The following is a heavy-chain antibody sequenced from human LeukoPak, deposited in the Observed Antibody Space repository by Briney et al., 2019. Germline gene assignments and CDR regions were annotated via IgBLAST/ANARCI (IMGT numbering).Heavy chain of an antibody. CDR2: IYTSGST. Sequence: PPETLSLTCTVSGGSISSYYWSWIRQPAGKGLEWIGRIYTSGSTNYNPSLKSRVTMSVDTSKNQFSLKLSSVTAADTAVYYCARESRYISSWYTDYWGQGTLVTVSS. CDR1: GGSISSYY. V-gene: IGHV4-4*07. D-gene: IGHD6-13*01. J-gene: IGHJ4*02. CDR3: ARESRYISSWYTDY.